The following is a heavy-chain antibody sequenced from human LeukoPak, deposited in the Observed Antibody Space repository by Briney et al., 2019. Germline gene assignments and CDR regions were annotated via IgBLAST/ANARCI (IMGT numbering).Heavy chain of an antibody. CDR2: ISSSSSTI. V-gene: IGHV3-48*04. CDR3: ARDGYYYDSSGYYYRPYYYYYYMDV. D-gene: IGHD3-22*01. Sequence: GGSLRLSCAASGFTFSSYSMNWVRQAPGKGLEWVSYISSSSSTIYYADSVKGRFTIARDNAKSSLYLQMNSLRAEDTAVYYCARDGYYYDSSGYYYRPYYYYYYMDVWGKGTTVTVSS. J-gene: IGHJ6*03. CDR1: GFTFSSYS.